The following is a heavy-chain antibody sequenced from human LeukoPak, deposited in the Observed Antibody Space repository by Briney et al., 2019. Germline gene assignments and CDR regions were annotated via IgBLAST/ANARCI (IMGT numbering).Heavy chain of an antibody. Sequence: SETLSLTCTVSGGSISSGGYYWSWIRQHPGKGLEWIGYIYYSGSTYHNPSLKSRVTISVDTSKNQFSLKLSSVTAADTAVYYCARAEMCSSTSCRGGNWFDPWGQGTLVTVSS. CDR3: ARAEMCSSTSCRGGNWFDP. CDR2: IYYSGST. CDR1: GGSISSGGYY. D-gene: IGHD2-2*01. J-gene: IGHJ5*02. V-gene: IGHV4-31*03.